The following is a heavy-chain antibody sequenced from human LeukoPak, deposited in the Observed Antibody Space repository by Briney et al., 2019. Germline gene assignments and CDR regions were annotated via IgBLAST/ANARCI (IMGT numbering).Heavy chain of an antibody. D-gene: IGHD4-23*01. Sequence: GGSLRLSCAASVFTFSSYWMHWVRQAPGKGLVWVSRINSDGSSTSYADSVKGRFTISRDNAKNTLYLQMNSLRAEDTAVYYCARDGTPYGDKNYYYGMDVWGQGTTVTVSS. CDR3: ARDGTPYGDKNYYYGMDV. J-gene: IGHJ6*02. CDR2: INSDGSST. V-gene: IGHV3-74*01. CDR1: VFTFSSYW.